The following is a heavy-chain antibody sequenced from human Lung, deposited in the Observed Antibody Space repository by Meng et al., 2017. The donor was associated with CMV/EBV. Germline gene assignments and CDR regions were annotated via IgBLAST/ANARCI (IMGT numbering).Heavy chain of an antibody. Sequence: LXXAASGFTFSSYGMHWVRQAPGKGLEWVAVIWYDGSNKYYADSVKGRFTISRDNSKNTLYLQMNSLRAEDTAVYYCAKDQRERITIFGVASLEWGQGTLVTVSS. CDR2: IWYDGSNK. CDR1: GFTFSSYG. CDR3: AKDQRERITIFGVASLE. J-gene: IGHJ4*02. D-gene: IGHD3-3*01. V-gene: IGHV3-33*06.